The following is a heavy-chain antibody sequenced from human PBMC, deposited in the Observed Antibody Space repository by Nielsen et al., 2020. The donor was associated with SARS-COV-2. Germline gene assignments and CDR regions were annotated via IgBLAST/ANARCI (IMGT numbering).Heavy chain of an antibody. D-gene: IGHD4-17*01. V-gene: IGHV3-30*03. CDR1: GFTFSSYG. J-gene: IGHJ4*02. CDR3: TRHFDYGDYDHIT. CDR2: ISYDGSNK. Sequence: GGSLRLSCAASGFTFSSYGMHWVRQAPGKGLEWVAVISYDGSNKYYADSVKGRFTISRDNSKNTAYLQMNSLKTEDTAVYYCTRHFDYGDYDHITWGQGTLVTVSS.